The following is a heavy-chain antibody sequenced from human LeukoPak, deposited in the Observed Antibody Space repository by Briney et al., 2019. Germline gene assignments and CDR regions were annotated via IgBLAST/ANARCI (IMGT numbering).Heavy chain of an antibody. CDR3: VRDEEYYDSSGYSH. J-gene: IGHJ4*02. V-gene: IGHV3-21*01. CDR2: LSGGSDYI. D-gene: IGHD3-22*01. Sequence: PGGSLRLSCAASGFMFSSYNMYWARQAPGKGLEWVSSLSGGSDYIFYADPVKGRFTISRDNAKNTLYLQMNSLRAEDTAVYYCVRDEEYYDSSGYSHWGQGTLVTVSS. CDR1: GFMFSSYN.